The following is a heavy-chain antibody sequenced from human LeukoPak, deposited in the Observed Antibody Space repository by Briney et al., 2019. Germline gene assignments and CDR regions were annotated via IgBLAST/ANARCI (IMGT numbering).Heavy chain of an antibody. J-gene: IGHJ6*02. CDR2: ISAYNGGT. V-gene: IGHV1-18*01. Sequence: ASVRVSCKASGYTFTVYAVTWGRQAPGQGVGWIGWISAYNGGTNYAQKFQGRVTMTTDTSTTTGYMGLRSLKSDDTAVYYCARDQLRYYGSGSYYSDMDVWGQGTTVTVSS. D-gene: IGHD3-10*01. CDR3: ARDQLRYYGSGSYYSDMDV. CDR1: GYTFTVYA.